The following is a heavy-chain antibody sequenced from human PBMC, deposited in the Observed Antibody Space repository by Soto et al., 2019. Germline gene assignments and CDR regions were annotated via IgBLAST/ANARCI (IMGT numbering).Heavy chain of an antibody. CDR1: GDSVSSNSVV. J-gene: IGHJ4*02. V-gene: IGHV6-1*01. CDR2: TYYRSKWFY. CDR3: ARGAFTVSHCTGFDY. Sequence: SQTLSLTCAISGDSVSSNSVVWNWIRQSPSRGLEWLGRTYYRSKWFYEYAVSVKSRIAINPDTSKNQFSLQLSSVTPEDTAVYYCARGAFTVSHCTGFDYWGQGTPVTVSS. D-gene: IGHD2-8*01.